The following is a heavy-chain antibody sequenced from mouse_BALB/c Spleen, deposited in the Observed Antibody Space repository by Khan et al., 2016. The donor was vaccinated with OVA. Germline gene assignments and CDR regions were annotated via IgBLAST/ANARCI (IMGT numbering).Heavy chain of an antibody. Sequence: VQLKQSGPDLVKPGDSLKISCKASGYSFTGYYIHWVQQSHGKSLEWIGRVNPNNGGTSYNQKFKGKAILTVDTSSNTAYMELRSHTSEDSAVYSCAIYHGYFDVWGAGTTVTVSS. CDR1: GYSFTGYY. J-gene: IGHJ1*01. CDR3: AIYHGYFDV. CDR2: VNPNNGGT. D-gene: IGHD1-1*01. V-gene: IGHV1-22*01.